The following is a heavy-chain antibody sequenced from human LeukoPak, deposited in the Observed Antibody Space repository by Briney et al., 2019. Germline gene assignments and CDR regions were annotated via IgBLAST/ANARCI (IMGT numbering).Heavy chain of an antibody. D-gene: IGHD2-15*01. Sequence: PGGSLRLSCAASGFTFSTYSMNWFRQAPGKGLEWISYISSSSGTIYYADSVQGRFTISRDNAKNSLYLQMNSLRAEDTAVYYCAKDQTFRGSGHYTYFDYWGQGALVTVSS. J-gene: IGHJ4*02. CDR3: AKDQTFRGSGHYTYFDY. CDR2: ISSSSGTI. CDR1: GFTFSTYS. V-gene: IGHV3-48*01.